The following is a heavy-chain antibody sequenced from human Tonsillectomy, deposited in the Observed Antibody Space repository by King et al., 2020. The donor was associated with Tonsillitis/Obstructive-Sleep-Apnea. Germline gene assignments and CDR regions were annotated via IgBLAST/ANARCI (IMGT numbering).Heavy chain of an antibody. CDR3: AKGGGPELFTLDY. V-gene: IGHV3-23*04. Sequence: VQLVESGGGLVQPGGSLRLSCAASGSTFSNYAMSWVRQTPGKGLEWVSGGSGSGGSTYYADSVKGRFTISRDNSKNTLYLQMTSLRAEDTAVYYCAKGGGPELFTLDYWGQGTLVTVSS. CDR2: GSGSGGST. CDR1: GSTFSNYA. D-gene: IGHD1-26*01. J-gene: IGHJ4*02.